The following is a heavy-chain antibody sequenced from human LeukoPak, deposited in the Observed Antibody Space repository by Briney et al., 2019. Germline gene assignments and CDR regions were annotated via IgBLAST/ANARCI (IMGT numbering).Heavy chain of an antibody. J-gene: IGHJ4*02. Sequence: GGSLRLSCAASEFTISNNYMSWVRRAPGKGLEWVSLIYSGGSTYYADSVKGRFTISRDNSKNTLYLQMNNLRAEDTAVYYCGSEPDYVDGEDWGQGTLVTVSS. D-gene: IGHD4/OR15-4a*01. CDR1: EFTISNNY. V-gene: IGHV3-53*01. CDR2: IYSGGST. CDR3: GSEPDYVDGED.